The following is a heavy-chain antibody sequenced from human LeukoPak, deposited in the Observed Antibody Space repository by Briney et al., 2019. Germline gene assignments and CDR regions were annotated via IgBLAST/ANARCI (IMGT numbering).Heavy chain of an antibody. CDR1: GFTFSSYG. Sequence: GRSLRLSCAASGFTFSSYGMHWVRQAPGKGLEWVAVISYDGSNKYYADSVKGRFTISRDNSKNTLYLQMNSLRAEDTAVYYCASGGLTTGFDYWGQGTLVTVSS. CDR2: ISYDGSNK. J-gene: IGHJ4*02. V-gene: IGHV3-30*03. D-gene: IGHD1-1*01. CDR3: ASGGLTTGFDY.